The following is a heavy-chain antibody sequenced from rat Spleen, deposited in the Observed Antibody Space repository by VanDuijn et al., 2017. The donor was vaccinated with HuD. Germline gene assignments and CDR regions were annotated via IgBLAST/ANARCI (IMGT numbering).Heavy chain of an antibody. V-gene: IGHV1-57*01. Sequence: QVQLQQSGAELAKPGSSVKISCKASGYTFTSYEISWIKQTTGQGLEYIGYINTGSGGTNYNEKFKGKATLTVDKTSSTAFMELSSLTPEDTAVYYCARTRRVGLNYWGQGVMVTVSS. CDR1: GYTFTSYE. D-gene: IGHD1-11*01. J-gene: IGHJ2*01. CDR2: INTGSGGT. CDR3: ARTRRVGLNY.